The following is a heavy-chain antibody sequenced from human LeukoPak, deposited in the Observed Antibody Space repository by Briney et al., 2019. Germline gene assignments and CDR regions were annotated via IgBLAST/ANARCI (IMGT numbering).Heavy chain of an antibody. D-gene: IGHD6-13*01. CDR1: GFTFSTSA. CDR3: AKDSSSWYTTDY. Sequence: GGSLRLSCAASGFTFSTSAMTWVRQAPGKGLEWVSGISGSGVTDYADSVKGRFTISRDNSKNTLYLQMNSLRAEDTAVYYCAKDSSSWYTTDYWGQGTLVTVSS. CDR2: ISGSGVT. V-gene: IGHV3-23*01. J-gene: IGHJ4*02.